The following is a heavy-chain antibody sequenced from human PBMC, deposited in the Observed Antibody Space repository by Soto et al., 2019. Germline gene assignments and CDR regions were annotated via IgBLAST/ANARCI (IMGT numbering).Heavy chain of an antibody. V-gene: IGHV3-33*01. J-gene: IGHJ4*02. CDR1: GFTFSSYG. CDR2: IWYDGSNK. CDR3: ARDRDREYFDY. Sequence: GGSLRLSCAASGFTFSSYGMHWVRQAPGKGLEWVAVIWYDGSNKYYADSVKGQFTISRDNSKNMLYLQMNSLRAEDTAVYYCARDRDREYFDYWGQGTLVTVSS.